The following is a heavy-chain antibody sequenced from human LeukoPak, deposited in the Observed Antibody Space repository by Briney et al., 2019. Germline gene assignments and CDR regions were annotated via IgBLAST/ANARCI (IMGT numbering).Heavy chain of an antibody. D-gene: IGHD3-10*01. CDR2: IYPGDSDT. CDR1: GYSFTSYW. CDR3: ARVKVTMVRGVIESGAFDI. Sequence: GESLKISCKGSGYSFTSYWIGWVRHMPGKGLEWMGIIYPGDSDTRYSPSFQGQVTISADKSISTAYLQWSSLKASDTAMYYCARVKVTMVRGVIESGAFDIWGQGTMVTVSS. V-gene: IGHV5-51*01. J-gene: IGHJ3*02.